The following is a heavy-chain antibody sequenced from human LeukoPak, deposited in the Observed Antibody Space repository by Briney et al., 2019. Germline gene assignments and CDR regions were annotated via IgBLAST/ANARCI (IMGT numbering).Heavy chain of an antibody. J-gene: IGHJ4*02. D-gene: IGHD3-3*01. Sequence: GGSLRLSCAASGFTFSSYAMHWVRQAPGKGLEWVAVISYDGSNKYYADSVKGRFTISRDNSKNTLYLQMNSLRAEDTAVYYCANYYDFWSGSLDYWGQGTLVTVSS. CDR1: GFTFSSYA. CDR2: ISYDGSNK. CDR3: ANYYDFWSGSLDY. V-gene: IGHV3-30-3*01.